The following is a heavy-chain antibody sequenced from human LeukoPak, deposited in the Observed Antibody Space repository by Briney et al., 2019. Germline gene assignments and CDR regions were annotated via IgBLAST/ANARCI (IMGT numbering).Heavy chain of an antibody. CDR3: ASVYGWDNWFDP. CDR2: IYYSGST. J-gene: IGHJ5*02. D-gene: IGHD2-8*02. CDR1: GGSISSYY. V-gene: IGHV4-59*08. Sequence: PSETLSLTCTVSGGSISSYYWSWIRQPPGKGLVRIVYIYYSGSTNYNPSLKSRVTISVDTSKTQFSLKLSSVTAADTAVYYCASVYGWDNWFDPWGQGTLVTVSS.